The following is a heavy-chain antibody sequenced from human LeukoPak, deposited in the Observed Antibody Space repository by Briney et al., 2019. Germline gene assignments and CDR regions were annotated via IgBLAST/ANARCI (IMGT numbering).Heavy chain of an antibody. CDR3: ARDVPHNWFDT. J-gene: IGHJ5*02. V-gene: IGHV3-74*01. Sequence: GGSLRLSCAASGFTFSDYYMSWIRQAPGKGLVWISRINSDGGGAIYADSVKGRFTVSRDNAKNTLYLRMNSLRAEDTAVYYCARDVPHNWFDTWGQGTLVTVSS. CDR2: INSDGGGA. CDR1: GFTFSDYY.